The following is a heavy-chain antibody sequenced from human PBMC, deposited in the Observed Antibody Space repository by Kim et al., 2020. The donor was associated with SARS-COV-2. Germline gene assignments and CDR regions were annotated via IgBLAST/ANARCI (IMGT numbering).Heavy chain of an antibody. Sequence: SVKVSCKASGFTFTSSAVQWVRQARGQRLEWIGWIVVGSGNTNYAQKFQERVTITRDMSTSTAYMELSSLRSEDTPVYYCAAGVGAKRYYYGMDVWGQGTTVTVSS. V-gene: IGHV1-58*01. D-gene: IGHD1-26*01. CDR2: IVVGSGNT. CDR3: AAGVGAKRYYYGMDV. J-gene: IGHJ6*02. CDR1: GFTFTSSA.